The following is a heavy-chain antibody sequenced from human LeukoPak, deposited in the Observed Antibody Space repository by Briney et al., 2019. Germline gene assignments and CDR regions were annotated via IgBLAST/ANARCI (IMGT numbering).Heavy chain of an antibody. J-gene: IGHJ4*02. CDR1: GFTFSNFG. V-gene: IGHV3-30*03. D-gene: IGHD1-26*01. CDR2: ISCNGHYE. Sequence: GKSLRLSCVASGFTFSNFGVHWVRQAPGKGLEWVAVISCNGHYEYYGESVKGRFTISRDNSKNTVSLQMDNLRIEDTAVYYCVRGGSPPTSTWSLDEWGQGTLVSVSS. CDR3: VRGGSPPTSTWSLDE.